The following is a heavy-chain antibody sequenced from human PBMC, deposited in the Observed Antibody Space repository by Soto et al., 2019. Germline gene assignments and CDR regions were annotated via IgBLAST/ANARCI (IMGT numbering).Heavy chain of an antibody. CDR2: ISSGGSYI. V-gene: IGHV3-21*01. Sequence: GGSLRLSCATSGFTFTNYIMNWVRQAPGKGLEWVSSISSGGSYIYYADSVKGRFTISRDNSKNTLYLQRNSLRAEDTAVYYCAKDIVVVPAEHYYYYGMDVWGRGTTVTVSS. D-gene: IGHD2-2*01. J-gene: IGHJ6*02. CDR1: GFTFTNYI. CDR3: AKDIVVVPAEHYYYYGMDV.